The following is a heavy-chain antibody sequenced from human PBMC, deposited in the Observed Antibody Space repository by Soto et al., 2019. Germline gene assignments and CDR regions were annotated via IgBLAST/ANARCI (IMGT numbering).Heavy chain of an antibody. V-gene: IGHV4-31*03. Sequence: QVQLQESGPGLVKPSQTLSLTCTVSGGSISSGGYYWSWIRQHPGKGLEWIGYIYYSGSTYYNPSLKRRVTISADTSKNQFSLKLSSVTAADTAVYYCARKRGATYYYYYGMDVWGQGTTVTVSS. CDR2: IYYSGST. CDR3: ARKRGATYYYYYGMDV. J-gene: IGHJ6*02. D-gene: IGHD3-16*01. CDR1: GGSISSGGYY.